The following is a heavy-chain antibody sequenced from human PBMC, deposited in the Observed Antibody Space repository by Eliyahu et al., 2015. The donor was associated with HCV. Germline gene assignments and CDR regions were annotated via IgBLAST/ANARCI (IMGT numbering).Heavy chain of an antibody. CDR1: GFTFSSYA. Sequence: EVQLLESGGGLVQPGGSLRLSCAASGFTFSSYAMSWVRQAPGKGLGWVSAISGSGGSTYYADSVKGRFTISRDNSKNTLYLQMNSLRAEDTAVYYCAKRDYDFWSGYYTGLHPWGQGTLVTVSS. V-gene: IGHV3-23*01. CDR2: ISGSGGST. J-gene: IGHJ5*02. D-gene: IGHD3-3*01. CDR3: AKRDYDFWSGYYTGLHP.